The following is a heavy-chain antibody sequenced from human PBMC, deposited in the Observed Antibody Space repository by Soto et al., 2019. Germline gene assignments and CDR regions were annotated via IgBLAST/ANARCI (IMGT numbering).Heavy chain of an antibody. J-gene: IGHJ5*02. CDR1: GGSISSSSYY. V-gene: IGHV4-39*01. CDR2: IYYSGST. CDR3: ARHFTPLRGSGSYWFRLLYNWFAP. Sequence: SETLSLTCTVSGGSISSSSYYWGWIRQPPGKGLEWIGSIYYSGSTYYNPSLKSRVTISVDTSKNQFSLKLSSVTAADTAVYYCARHFTPLRGSGSYWFRLLYNWFAPWGQGTLVTVSS. D-gene: IGHD3-10*01.